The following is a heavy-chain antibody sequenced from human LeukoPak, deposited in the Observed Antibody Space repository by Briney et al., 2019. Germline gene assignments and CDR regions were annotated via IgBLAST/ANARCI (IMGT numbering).Heavy chain of an antibody. CDR1: GFTFSSYS. J-gene: IGHJ4*02. V-gene: IGHV3-21*01. CDR2: ISSSSSYI. D-gene: IGHD6-19*01. CDR3: ARVSSSGWYGVEEFDY. Sequence: GGSLRLSCAASGFTFSSYSMNWVRQAPGKGLEWVSSISSSSSYIYYADSVKGRFTISRDNAKNSLYLQMNSLRAEDTAVYYCARVSSSGWYGVEEFDYWGQGTLVTVSS.